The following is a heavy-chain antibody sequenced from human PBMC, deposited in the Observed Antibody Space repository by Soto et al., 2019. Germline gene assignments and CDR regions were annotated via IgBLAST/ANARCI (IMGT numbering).Heavy chain of an antibody. V-gene: IGHV3-48*02. CDR1: GFTLNTYS. CDR3: ARVAIASGGVIAVTYALDV. CDR2: ITSSGSTT. D-gene: IGHD3-16*02. Sequence: GGSLRLSCEVSGFTLNTYSMNWVRQAPGKGLEWVSFITSSGSTTYYAVSVKGRFPVSRDNVKNSLFLQMNSLRDEDTAVYYCARVAIASGGVIAVTYALDVWGQGTTVTASS. J-gene: IGHJ6*02.